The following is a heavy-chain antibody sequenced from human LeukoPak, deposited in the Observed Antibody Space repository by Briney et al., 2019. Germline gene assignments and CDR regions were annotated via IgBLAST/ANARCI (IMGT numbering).Heavy chain of an antibody. Sequence: ASVKVSCKASGGTFSSYAISWVRQAPGQGLEWMGGIIPIFGIANYAQKFQGRVTITADKSTSTAYMELSSLRSEDTAVYYCARDGDYYCSSTSCSDGCFDYWGQGTLVTVSS. J-gene: IGHJ4*02. CDR1: GGTFSSYA. CDR3: ARDGDYYCSSTSCSDGCFDY. CDR2: IIPIFGIA. D-gene: IGHD2-2*01. V-gene: IGHV1-69*10.